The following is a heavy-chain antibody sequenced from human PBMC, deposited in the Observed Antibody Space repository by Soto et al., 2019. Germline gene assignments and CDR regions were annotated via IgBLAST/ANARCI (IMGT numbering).Heavy chain of an antibody. CDR3: ASRGIAAAGTRAAFDP. J-gene: IGHJ5*02. Sequence: GESLKISCKGSGYSFTSYWISWVRQMPGKGLEWMGRIDPSDSYTNYSPSFQGHVTISADKPISTAYLQWSSLKASDTAMYYCASRGIAAAGTRAAFDPWGQGTLVTVSS. CDR1: GYSFTSYW. D-gene: IGHD6-13*01. V-gene: IGHV5-10-1*01. CDR2: IDPSDSYT.